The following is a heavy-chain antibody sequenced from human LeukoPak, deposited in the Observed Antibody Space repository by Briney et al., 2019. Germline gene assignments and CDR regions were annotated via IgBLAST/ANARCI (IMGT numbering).Heavy chain of an antibody. D-gene: IGHD2/OR15-2a*01. V-gene: IGHV4-59*01. Sequence: TASETLSLTCTVSGGSIRSYYWSWTRQSPEKGLEWIGHVYHTGSTKYNPSLQSRVTISIDPSKNQFSLNLTSVTAADTAVYYCSTDSPTGFDHWGQGALVTVSS. CDR1: GGSIRSYY. CDR3: STDSPTGFDH. J-gene: IGHJ4*02. CDR2: VYHTGST.